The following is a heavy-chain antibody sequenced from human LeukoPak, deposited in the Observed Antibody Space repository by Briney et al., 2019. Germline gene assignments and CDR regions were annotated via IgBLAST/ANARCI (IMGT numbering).Heavy chain of an antibody. J-gene: IGHJ3*02. CDR1: GFTVSSNY. D-gene: IGHD3-22*01. Sequence: GGSLRLSCAASGFTVSSNYMSWVRQAPGKGLEWVSVIYSGGSTYYADSVKGRFTIPRDNSKNTLYLQMNSLRAEDTAVYYCARDHHRRLYDSQARNTFDIWGQGTMVTVSS. CDR3: ARDHHRRLYDSQARNTFDI. CDR2: IYSGGST. V-gene: IGHV3-53*01.